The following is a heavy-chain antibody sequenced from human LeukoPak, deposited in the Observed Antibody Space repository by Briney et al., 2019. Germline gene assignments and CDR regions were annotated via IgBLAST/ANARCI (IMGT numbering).Heavy chain of an antibody. Sequence: ASVKVSCKASGYTFTSYGMSWVRQAPGQGLEWMGWISAYNGNTNYAQKLQGRVTMTTDTSTSTAYMELRSLRSDDTAVYYCARDGPHSPYYYYGMDVWGQGTTVTVSS. CDR2: ISAYNGNT. V-gene: IGHV1-18*01. CDR3: ARDGPHSPYYYYGMDV. J-gene: IGHJ6*02. CDR1: GYTFTSYG. D-gene: IGHD1-26*01.